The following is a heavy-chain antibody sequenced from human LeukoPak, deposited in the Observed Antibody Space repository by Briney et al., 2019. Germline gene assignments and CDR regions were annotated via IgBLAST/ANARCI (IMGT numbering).Heavy chain of an antibody. CDR1: GFTFDDYA. J-gene: IGHJ4*02. CDR2: ISWNSGSI. V-gene: IGHV3-9*01. Sequence: PGGSLRLSCAASGFTFDDYAMHWVRQAPGKGLEWVSGISWNSGSIGYADSVKGRFTISRDNAKNSLYLQMNSLRAEDTALYYCAKGGSSGLTIDYWGQGTLVTVSS. CDR3: AKGGSSGLTIDY. D-gene: IGHD6-19*01.